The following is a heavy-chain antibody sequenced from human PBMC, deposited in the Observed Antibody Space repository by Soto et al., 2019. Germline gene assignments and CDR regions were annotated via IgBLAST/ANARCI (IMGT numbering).Heavy chain of an antibody. CDR2: IYYTGTT. J-gene: IGHJ4*02. V-gene: IGHV4-59*08. CDR1: GGSISSYY. D-gene: IGHD3-22*01. Sequence: QVQLQESGPGLVKPSETLSLTCTVSGGSISSYYWSWIRQPPGKGLEWIGYIYYTGTTKYNPSLKGRVTISGETSKNQFSLNLSSVTAADTAVYCCARLGGYYQAFDSWGQGTLVTVSA. CDR3: ARLGGYYQAFDS.